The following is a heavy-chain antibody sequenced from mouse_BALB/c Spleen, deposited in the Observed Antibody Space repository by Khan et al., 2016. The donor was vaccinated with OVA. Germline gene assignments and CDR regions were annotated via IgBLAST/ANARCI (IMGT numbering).Heavy chain of an antibody. J-gene: IGHJ3*01. Sequence: VELVESGPGLVAPSQTLSITCTVSGFSLSNYGVHWVRQPPGKGLEWLGVIWAGGSTNHNSALMSRLTISKDDSKSQVFLKMNSLPTDDTAMYYCARAFYNGAWFAYWGQGTLVTVSA. V-gene: IGHV2-9*02. CDR3: ARAFYNGAWFAY. CDR2: IWAGGST. CDR1: GFSLSNYG. D-gene: IGHD1-3*01.